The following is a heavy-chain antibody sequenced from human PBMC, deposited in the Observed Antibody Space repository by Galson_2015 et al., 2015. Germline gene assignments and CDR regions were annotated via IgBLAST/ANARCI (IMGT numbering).Heavy chain of an antibody. D-gene: IGHD2-2*01. CDR1: GFTFSSYW. J-gene: IGHJ4*02. CDR2: IKQDGSEK. V-gene: IGHV3-7*05. CDR3: ARVRTVVPAAGRYFDY. Sequence: SLRLSCAASGFTFSSYWMSWVRQAPGKGLEWVANIKQDGSEKYYVDSVKGRFTISRDNAKNSLYLQMNSLRAEDTAVYYCARVRTVVPAAGRYFDYWCQGTLVTVSS.